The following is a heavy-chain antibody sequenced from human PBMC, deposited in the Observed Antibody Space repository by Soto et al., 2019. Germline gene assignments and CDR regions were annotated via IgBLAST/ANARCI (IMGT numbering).Heavy chain of an antibody. CDR2: IIPFFGTT. V-gene: IGHV1-69*01. CDR3: ARETTYSGSYGPFDI. CDR1: GGSFSGYA. Sequence: QVQLVQSGAEVKKPGSSVKVSCKASGGSFSGYAISWVRQAPGQGLEWMGGIIPFFGTTNYPQKSPGRVTITADDSTSTSYMELSSLISDDTAVYYCARETTYSGSYGPFDIWGQGTMVTVSS. J-gene: IGHJ3*02. D-gene: IGHD1-26*01.